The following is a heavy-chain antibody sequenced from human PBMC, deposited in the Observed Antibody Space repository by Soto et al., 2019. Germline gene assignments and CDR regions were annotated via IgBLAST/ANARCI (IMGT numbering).Heavy chain of an antibody. CDR3: AKDRYSYGTFDY. J-gene: IGHJ4*02. CDR2: ISYDGSNK. Sequence: GGSLRLSCAASGFTFSSYGMHWVRQAPGKGLEWVAVISYDGSNKYYADSVKGRFTISRDNSKNTLYLQMNSLRAEDTAVYYCAKDRYSYGTFDYWGQGTLVTVSS. D-gene: IGHD5-18*01. V-gene: IGHV3-30*18. CDR1: GFTFSSYG.